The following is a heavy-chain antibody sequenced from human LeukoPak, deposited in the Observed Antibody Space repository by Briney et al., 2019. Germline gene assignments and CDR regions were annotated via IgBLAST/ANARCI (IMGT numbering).Heavy chain of an antibody. Sequence: GGSLRLSCAASGITFSSYWMSWVRQAPGKGLEWVANIKQDGSEKYYVDSVKGRFTISRDNAKNSLYLQMNSLRAEDTAVYYCARVRMLCSGGSCYVGAIDYWGQGTLVTVSS. CDR2: IKQDGSEK. CDR3: ARVRMLCSGGSCYVGAIDY. D-gene: IGHD2-15*01. CDR1: GITFSSYW. J-gene: IGHJ4*02. V-gene: IGHV3-7*03.